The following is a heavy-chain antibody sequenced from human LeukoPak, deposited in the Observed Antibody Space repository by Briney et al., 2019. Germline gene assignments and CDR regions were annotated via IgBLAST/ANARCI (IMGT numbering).Heavy chain of an antibody. V-gene: IGHV1-18*01. CDR2: ISAYNGNT. CDR1: GYTFTSYG. Sequence: ASVKVSCKASGYTFTSYGISWVRQAPGQGLEWMGWISAYNGNTNYAQKLQGRVTMTTDTSTSTAYMELRSLRSDDTAVYYCARDLRDGYNPSFGYWGQGTLVTVSS. D-gene: IGHD5-24*01. J-gene: IGHJ4*02. CDR3: ARDLRDGYNPSFGY.